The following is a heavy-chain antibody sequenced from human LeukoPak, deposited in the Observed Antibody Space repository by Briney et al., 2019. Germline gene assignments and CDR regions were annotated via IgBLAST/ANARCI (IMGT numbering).Heavy chain of an antibody. CDR1: GYTFTSYG. V-gene: IGHV1-18*01. CDR3: ARVFDSSGYYLNAFDI. J-gene: IGHJ3*02. Sequence: ASVKVSCKASGYTFTSYGISWVRQAPGQGLEWMGWISAYNGNTNYAQKLQGRVTMTTDTSTSTAYMELRSLRSDDTAVYYCARVFDSSGYYLNAFDIWGQGTTATVSS. CDR2: ISAYNGNT. D-gene: IGHD3-22*01.